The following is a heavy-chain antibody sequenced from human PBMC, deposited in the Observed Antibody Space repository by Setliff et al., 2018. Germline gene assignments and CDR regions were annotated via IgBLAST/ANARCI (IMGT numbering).Heavy chain of an antibody. CDR3: ARMSGFQYMDV. CDR2: IYTSWST. J-gene: IGHJ6*03. Sequence: LSLTCSVSGASISSYYWTWIRQPPGKGLEWIGQIYTSWSTNYNPSLKSRVTISLDTSKNQFSLSLSSVTAADTAVYYCARMSGFQYMDVWGKGTTVTVSS. D-gene: IGHD3-3*01. CDR1: GASISSYY. V-gene: IGHV4-4*09.